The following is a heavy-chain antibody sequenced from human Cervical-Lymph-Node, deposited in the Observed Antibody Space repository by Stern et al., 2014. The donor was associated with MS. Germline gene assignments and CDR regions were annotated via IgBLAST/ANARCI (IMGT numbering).Heavy chain of an antibody. J-gene: IGHJ4*02. CDR2: IWYDGSNK. Sequence: VQLVESGGGVVQPGRSLRVSCAASGFTFSSYGMHWVRQAPGKGLEWVAVIWYDGSNKYYADSVKGRFTISRDKSKNTLYLQMNSLRAEDTAVYYCARGGGSWGYFDYWGQGTLVTVSS. CDR1: GFTFSSYG. V-gene: IGHV3-33*01. CDR3: ARGGGSWGYFDY. D-gene: IGHD1-26*01.